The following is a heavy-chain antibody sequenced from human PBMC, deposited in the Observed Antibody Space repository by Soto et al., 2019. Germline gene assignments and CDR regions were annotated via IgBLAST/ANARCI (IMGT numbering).Heavy chain of an antibody. CDR3: ARDHQIIAAAGTGLYYYYYGMDV. J-gene: IGHJ6*02. V-gene: IGHV1-46*01. CDR2: INPSGGST. CDR1: GYTFTSYY. D-gene: IGHD6-13*01. Sequence: QVQLVQSGAEVKKPGASVKVSCKASGYTFTSYYMHWVRQAPGQGLEWMGIINPSGGSTSYAQKFQGRVTMTRDTSTSTVYMELSSLRSEDTAVYYCARDHQIIAAAGTGLYYYYYGMDVWGQGTTVTVSS.